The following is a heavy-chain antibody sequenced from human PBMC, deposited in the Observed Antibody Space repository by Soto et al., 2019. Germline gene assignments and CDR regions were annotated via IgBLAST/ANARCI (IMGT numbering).Heavy chain of an antibody. J-gene: IGHJ4*02. CDR2: IYYSGST. V-gene: IGHV4-59*08. CDR3: ARHFSVDYFDY. Sequence: PSETLSLTCTVSGGSISSYYWSWIRQPPGKGLEWIGYIYYSGSTNYNPSLKSRVTISVDTSKNQFSLKLGSVTAADTAVYYCARHFSVDYFDYWGQGALVTVSS. CDR1: GGSISSYY.